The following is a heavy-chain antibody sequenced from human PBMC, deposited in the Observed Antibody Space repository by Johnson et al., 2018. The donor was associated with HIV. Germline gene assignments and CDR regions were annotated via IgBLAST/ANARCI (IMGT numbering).Heavy chain of an antibody. CDR2: ISYDGNNK. J-gene: IGHJ3*02. Sequence: QMQLVESGGGVVQPGRSLRLSCAASGFTFSSYAMHWVRQAPGKGLEWVLSISYDGNNKYYADSVKGRFTISRDNSKNTLYLQMNSLRAEDTAVYYCAKDRSAHMTMLLEVVADAFDIWGQGTMVTVSS. D-gene: IGHD4/OR15-4a*01. V-gene: IGHV3-30*04. CDR1: GFTFSSYA. CDR3: AKDRSAHMTMLLEVVADAFDI.